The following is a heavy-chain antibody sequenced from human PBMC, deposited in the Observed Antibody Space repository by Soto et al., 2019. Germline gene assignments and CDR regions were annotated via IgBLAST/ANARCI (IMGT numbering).Heavy chain of an antibody. D-gene: IGHD3-3*01. J-gene: IGHJ6*02. V-gene: IGHV3-30*18. CDR1: GFTFSSYG. CDR3: AKDRVLRFLALMDV. CDR2: ISYDGSNK. Sequence: GGSLRLSCAASGFTFSSYGMHWVRQAPGKGLEWVAVISYDGSNKYYADSVKGRFTISRDNSKNTLYLQMNSLRAEDTAVYYCAKDRVLRFLALMDVWGQGTTVTVSS.